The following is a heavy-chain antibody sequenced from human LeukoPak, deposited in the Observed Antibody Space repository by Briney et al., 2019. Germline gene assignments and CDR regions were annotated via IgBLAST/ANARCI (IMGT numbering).Heavy chain of an antibody. V-gene: IGHV3-7*01. D-gene: IGHD3-10*01. Sequence: GGSLRLSCAASGFTFNTYWMNWVRQAPGKGLEWVANIKQDGSEKYYVDSVKGRFTISRDNSKNTLFLQMNSLRAEDTAVYYCARGRTSHYYGSGSYSLFDNWGRGTLVTVSS. CDR1: GFTFNTYW. CDR3: ARGRTSHYYGSGSYSLFDN. J-gene: IGHJ4*02. CDR2: IKQDGSEK.